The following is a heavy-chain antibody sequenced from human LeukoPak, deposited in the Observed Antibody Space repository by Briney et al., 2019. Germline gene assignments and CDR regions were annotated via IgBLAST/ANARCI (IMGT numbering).Heavy chain of an antibody. CDR1: GGSISSRSYY. V-gene: IGHV4-39*07. D-gene: IGHD3-22*01. Sequence: SETLSLTCTVSGGSISSRSYYWGWIRQPPGKGLEWIGSIYYSGTTYYNPSLKSRVTISVDTSKNQFSLKLSSVTAADTAVYYCARSTIYYYDSSGYDRMVPYYFDYWGQGTLVTVSS. J-gene: IGHJ4*02. CDR2: IYYSGTT. CDR3: ARSTIYYYDSSGYDRMVPYYFDY.